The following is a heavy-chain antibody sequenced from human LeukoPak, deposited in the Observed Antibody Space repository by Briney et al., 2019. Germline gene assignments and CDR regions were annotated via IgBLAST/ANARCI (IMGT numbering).Heavy chain of an antibody. Sequence: SETLSLTCTVSGGSISSYYWSWIRQPPGKGLEWIGSIYYSGNTNYNPSLKSRVTISVDTSKNQFSLKLSSVTAADTAVYYCARAGTNFDYWGQGTLVTVSS. CDR3: ARAGTNFDY. V-gene: IGHV4-59*12. D-gene: IGHD1-1*01. J-gene: IGHJ4*02. CDR1: GGSISSYY. CDR2: IYYSGNT.